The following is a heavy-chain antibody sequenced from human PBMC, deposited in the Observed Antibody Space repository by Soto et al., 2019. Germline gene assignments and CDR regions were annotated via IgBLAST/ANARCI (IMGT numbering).Heavy chain of an antibody. CDR3: VKGAWLDY. Sequence: GGSLRLSCAASGFTFSTFDMSWVRQPPGKGLEWVSVISGRDDSANYADSVKGRFTISKDKSSNTLYLQMNNLRAEDTAVYYCVKGAWLDYWGQGTLVTVSP. D-gene: IGHD6-19*01. CDR2: ISGRDDSA. V-gene: IGHV3-23*01. CDR1: GFTFSTFD. J-gene: IGHJ4*02.